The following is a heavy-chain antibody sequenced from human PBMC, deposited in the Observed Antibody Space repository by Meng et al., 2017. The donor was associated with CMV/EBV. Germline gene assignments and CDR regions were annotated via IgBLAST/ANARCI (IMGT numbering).Heavy chain of an antibody. D-gene: IGHD2-2*01. J-gene: IGHJ6*02. CDR3: ARGSCSSISCPYGMDV. Sequence: GVLKISCAASGFTFSSYAMHWVRQAPGKGLEYVSAISSNGGSTYYADSVKGRFTISRDNSKNTLYLQMGSLRAEDMAVYYCARGSCSSISCPYGMDVWGQGTTVTVSS. V-gene: IGHV3-64*02. CDR2: ISSNGGST. CDR1: GFTFSSYA.